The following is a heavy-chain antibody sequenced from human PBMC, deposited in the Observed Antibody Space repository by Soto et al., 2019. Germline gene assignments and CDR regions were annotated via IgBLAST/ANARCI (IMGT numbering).Heavy chain of an antibody. Sequence: HPGGSLRLSLEASGFTSRAYGLPGVGRAQAKGLEWVAVIWYDGSNKYYADSVKGRFTISRDNSKNTLYLQMNSLRAEDTAVYYRARDRGSSGYYYPGLYWGQGTLVTVSS. J-gene: IGHJ4*02. CDR1: GFTSRAYG. CDR2: IWYDGSNK. V-gene: IGHV3-33*01. D-gene: IGHD3-22*01. CDR3: ARDRGSSGYYYPGLY.